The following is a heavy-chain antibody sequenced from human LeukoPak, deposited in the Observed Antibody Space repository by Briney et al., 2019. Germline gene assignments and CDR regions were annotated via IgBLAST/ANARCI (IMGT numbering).Heavy chain of an antibody. J-gene: IGHJ6*03. V-gene: IGHV4-34*01. CDR1: GGSFSGYY. CDR3: ARVPKSGYFYFYYMDV. CDR2: INHSGST. Sequence: SETLSLTCAVYGGSFSGYYWSWIRQPPGKGLEWIGEINHSGSTNYNPSLKSRVTISLDTSKNQFSLKLTSVTAADTAVFYCARVPKSGYFYFYYMDVWGKGTTVTVSS.